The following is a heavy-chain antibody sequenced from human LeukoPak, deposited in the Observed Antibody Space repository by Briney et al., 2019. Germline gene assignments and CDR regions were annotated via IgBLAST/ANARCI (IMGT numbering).Heavy chain of an antibody. D-gene: IGHD3-22*01. CDR3: AKGAYYYDSSGQYYFGY. Sequence: GGSLRLSCAASGFTFSFYDMHWVRQAPGKGLEWVAVISYDGNNKYYADSVKGRFTISRDNSKNTLYLQMNSLRAEDTAVYYCAKGAYYYDSSGQYYFGYWGQGILVTASS. V-gene: IGHV3-30*18. J-gene: IGHJ4*02. CDR2: ISYDGNNK. CDR1: GFTFSFYD.